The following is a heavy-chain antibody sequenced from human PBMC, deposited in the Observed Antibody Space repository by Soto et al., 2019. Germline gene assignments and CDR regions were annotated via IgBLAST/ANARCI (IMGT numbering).Heavy chain of an antibody. D-gene: IGHD2-21*02. J-gene: IGHJ3*02. CDR1: RFSFSTYA. Sequence: QVQLVESGGVVVQPGRSLRLSCAASRFSFSTYAIHWVRQAPGKWLEWVAGISYDGGNEYYADSVKGGFTISRDNSKSTLYLKMNSLGPDDKAVYYCARDRRESHEIDDSLDSWGRGTMVTVSS. V-gene: IGHV3-30-3*01. CDR3: ARDRRESHEIDDSLDS. CDR2: ISYDGGNE.